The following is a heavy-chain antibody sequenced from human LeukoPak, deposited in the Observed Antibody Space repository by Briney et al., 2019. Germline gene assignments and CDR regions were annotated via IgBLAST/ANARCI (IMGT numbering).Heavy chain of an antibody. Sequence: GGSLRLSCAASGFTFSTFAMIWVRQPPGKGLEWVSSIFPSGGEIHYADSVRGRFTISRDNSKGTLSLQMNSLRAEDTAIYYCATYRQVLLPFESWGQGTLVTVSS. J-gene: IGHJ4*02. D-gene: IGHD2-8*02. CDR2: IFPSGGEI. CDR3: ATYRQVLLPFES. V-gene: IGHV3-23*01. CDR1: GFTFSTFA.